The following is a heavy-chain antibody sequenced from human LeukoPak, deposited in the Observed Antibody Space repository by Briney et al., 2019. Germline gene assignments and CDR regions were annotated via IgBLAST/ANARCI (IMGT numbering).Heavy chain of an antibody. D-gene: IGHD6-13*01. J-gene: IGHJ4*02. CDR3: ARDRTIAAAGSY. Sequence: PGRSLRLSCAASGFTFSSYAMHWVRQAPGKGLEWIGSIYYSGSTYYNPSLKNRVTISVDTSKNQFSLKLSSVTAADTAVYYCARDRTIAAAGSYWGQGTLVTVSS. CDR1: GFTFSSYA. V-gene: IGHV4-39*07. CDR2: IYYSGST.